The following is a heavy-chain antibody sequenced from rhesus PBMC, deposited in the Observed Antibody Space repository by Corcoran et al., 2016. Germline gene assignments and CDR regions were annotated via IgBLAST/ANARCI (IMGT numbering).Heavy chain of an antibody. Sequence: QLQLQESGPGLVKPSETLSLTCAVSGGSISSNYWSWIRQPPGKGLEWIGRISGSGGSTGYNPSPKSRVTMSTDTSKNQFSLKLSSVTAADPAVYYCARQGITGTGGDYWGQGVLVTVSS. V-gene: IGHV4-173*01. CDR1: GGSISSNY. D-gene: IGHD1-26*01. CDR2: ISGSGGST. CDR3: ARQGITGTGGDY. J-gene: IGHJ4*01.